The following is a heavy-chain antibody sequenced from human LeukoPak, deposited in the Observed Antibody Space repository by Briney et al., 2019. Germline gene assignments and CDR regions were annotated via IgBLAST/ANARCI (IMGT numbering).Heavy chain of an antibody. D-gene: IGHD2-8*01. Sequence: SETLSLTRTVSGASISSHSWSWIRQPPGKGLEWIGNFYNNERPRYNPALKSRVTMSEDPSENHFSLTLTSVTAADTAVYYCARVIVYETIGYYYNYWGQGTLVTVSS. J-gene: IGHJ4*02. V-gene: IGHV4-59*11. CDR1: GASISSHS. CDR3: ARVIVYETIGYYYNY. CDR2: FYNNERP.